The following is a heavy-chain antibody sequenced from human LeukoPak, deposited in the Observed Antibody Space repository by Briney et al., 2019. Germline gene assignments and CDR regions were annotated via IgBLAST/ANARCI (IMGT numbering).Heavy chain of an antibody. CDR3: ARHFHLFDY. CDR1: GGSFSGYY. V-gene: IGHV4-34*01. CDR2: INHSGST. Sequence: SSETLSLTCAVYGGSFSGYYWSWIRQPPGKGLEWIGEINHSGSTNYNPSLKSRVTISVDTSRNQFSLKLSSVTAADTAVYYCARHFHLFDYWGQGTLVTVSS. J-gene: IGHJ4*02. D-gene: IGHD3-3*02.